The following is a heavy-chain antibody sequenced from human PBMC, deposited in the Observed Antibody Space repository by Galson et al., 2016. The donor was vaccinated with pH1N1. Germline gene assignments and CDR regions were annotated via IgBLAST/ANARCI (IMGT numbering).Heavy chain of an antibody. Sequence: SVKVSCKAPGDTFRTHTFNWVRQAPGQGLEWMGRITPAFGTADYAQKFQGRVAVPADKSTSTVYMEMLSLKSDDTAVYYCVRGGQLVRYFDFWGQGALVTVSS. CDR1: GDTFRTHT. V-gene: IGHV1-69*08. J-gene: IGHJ4*02. D-gene: IGHD6-6*01. CDR2: ITPAFGTA. CDR3: VRGGQLVRYFDF.